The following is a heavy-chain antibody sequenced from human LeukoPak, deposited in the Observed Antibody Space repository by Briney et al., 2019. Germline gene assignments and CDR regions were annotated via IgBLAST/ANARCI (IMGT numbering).Heavy chain of an antibody. D-gene: IGHD2-2*01. CDR3: ARAGSGYDPFDY. Sequence: PSETLFLTCTVSGGSISSYYWSWIRQPPGKGLEWIGYIYYSGSTNYNPSLKSRVTISVDTSKNQFSLKLSSVTAADTAVYYCARAGSGYDPFDYWGQGTLVTVSS. V-gene: IGHV4-59*01. J-gene: IGHJ4*02. CDR2: IYYSGST. CDR1: GGSISSYY.